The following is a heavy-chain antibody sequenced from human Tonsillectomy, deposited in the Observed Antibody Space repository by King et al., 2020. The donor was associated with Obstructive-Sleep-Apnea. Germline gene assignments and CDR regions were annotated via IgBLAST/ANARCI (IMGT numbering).Heavy chain of an antibody. CDR3: ARGSITTPGPFDY. V-gene: IGHV3-66*01. J-gene: IGHJ4*02. CDR2: IYSGGST. D-gene: IGHD3-10*01. Sequence: VQLVESGGGLVQPGGSLRLSCAASGFTVSSNYMSLVRQAPGKGLEWVSVIYSGGSTYYADSVKGRFTISRDNSKNTLYLQMNSLRAEDTAVYYCARGSITTPGPFDYWGQGTLVTVSS. CDR1: GFTVSSNY.